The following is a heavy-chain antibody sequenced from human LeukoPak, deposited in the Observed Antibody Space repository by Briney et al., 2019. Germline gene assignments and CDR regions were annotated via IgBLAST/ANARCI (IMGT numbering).Heavy chain of an antibody. CDR3: VKLDGTDAFDI. Sequence: GESLRLSCSASGFTFSTYAMHWVRQAPGKGLEYVSAITTNGGSTYYADSVKGRFTISRDNSKNTLYLQMSSLRTEDTAVYYCVKLDGTDAFDIWGQGTMVTVSS. V-gene: IGHV3-64D*06. J-gene: IGHJ3*02. CDR2: ITTNGGST. CDR1: GFTFSTYA.